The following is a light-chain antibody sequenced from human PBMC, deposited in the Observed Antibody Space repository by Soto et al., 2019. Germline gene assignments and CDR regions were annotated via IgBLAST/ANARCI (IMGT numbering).Light chain of an antibody. CDR1: QGICTY. J-gene: IGKJ5*01. Sequence: DIHLTQSPSFLSASEGDRVTITCRASQGICTYFAWYQQKPGLVPKLLIYGTSTLQSGVPSRFRGNRSGADFTLTITYVQPEDFATYYCQQLGNYPITFGQGTRLEIK. V-gene: IGKV1-9*01. CDR2: GTS. CDR3: QQLGNYPIT.